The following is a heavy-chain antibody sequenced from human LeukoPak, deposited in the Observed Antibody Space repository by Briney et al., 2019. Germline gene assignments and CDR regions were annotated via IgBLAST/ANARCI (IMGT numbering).Heavy chain of an antibody. V-gene: IGHV3-21*01. Sequence: GGSLRLSCSASGFSFIDNNRNGFRQAPGKGLKGVSAISGRSSHIYYGESVKGRFTISRDNAKNSLYLQMDSLGVEDTAVYYCGRAFPPLRTSSAGDLWGEGTLVIVSS. CDR2: ISGRSSHI. D-gene: IGHD3-16*01. CDR1: GFSFIDNN. J-gene: IGHJ1*01. CDR3: GRAFPPLRTSSAGDL.